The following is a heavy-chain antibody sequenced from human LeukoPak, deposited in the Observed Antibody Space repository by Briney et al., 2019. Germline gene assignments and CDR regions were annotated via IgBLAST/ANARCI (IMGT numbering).Heavy chain of an antibody. V-gene: IGHV4-59*01. Sequence: SETLSLTCTVSGGSISGSYWSWIRQPPGKGLEWIGSFYYSGNTNYNPSLKSRVTISVDTSKNQFSLNLSSVTAAVTAVYYCARDPYRDNFFDPWGQGTLVTVSS. CDR3: ARDPYRDNFFDP. D-gene: IGHD1-26*01. J-gene: IGHJ5*02. CDR1: GGSISGSY. CDR2: FYYSGNT.